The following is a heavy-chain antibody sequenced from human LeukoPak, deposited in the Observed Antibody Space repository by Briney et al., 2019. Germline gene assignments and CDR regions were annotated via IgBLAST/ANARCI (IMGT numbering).Heavy chain of an antibody. J-gene: IGHJ4*02. D-gene: IGHD5-12*01. CDR3: ALGGYSGYSRVIFYFNY. Sequence: GASVKVSCKASGGTFSSYAISWVRQAPGQGLELMGGIIPIFGTADYAQKFQGRVTITADESTSTAYMDLSSLTSEDTAVYYCALGGYSGYSRVIFYFNYWGQGTLVTVSS. CDR2: IIPIFGTA. CDR1: GGTFSSYA. V-gene: IGHV1-69*13.